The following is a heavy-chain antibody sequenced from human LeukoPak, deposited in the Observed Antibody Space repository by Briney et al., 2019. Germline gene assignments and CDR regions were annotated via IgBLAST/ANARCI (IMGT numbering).Heavy chain of an antibody. D-gene: IGHD3-10*01. V-gene: IGHV3-7*01. J-gene: IGHJ4*02. Sequence: GGSLRLSCTASGSTFSSYWMSWVRQAPGKGLEWVANIKNDGSDKYYVDSVKGRFTISRDNAKNSLYLQMNSLRADDTAVYHCARDLTIHYYGSGKSTTNWGQGTLVTVSS. CDR2: IKNDGSDK. CDR1: GSTFSSYW. CDR3: ARDLTIHYYGSGKSTTN.